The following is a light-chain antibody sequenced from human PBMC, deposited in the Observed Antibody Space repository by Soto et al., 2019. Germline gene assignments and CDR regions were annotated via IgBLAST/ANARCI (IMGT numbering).Light chain of an antibody. V-gene: IGKV1-39*01. J-gene: IGKJ1*01. CDR3: QQSYSTPLWT. Sequence: DIQMTQSPSSLSASVGDRVTITCRASQSISSYLNWYQQQPGKPPKLLIYAASSLQSWVPSRFSGSGSGKDFTLTISSLQPEDFATYYCQQSYSTPLWTFGQGTKVEIK. CDR2: AAS. CDR1: QSISSY.